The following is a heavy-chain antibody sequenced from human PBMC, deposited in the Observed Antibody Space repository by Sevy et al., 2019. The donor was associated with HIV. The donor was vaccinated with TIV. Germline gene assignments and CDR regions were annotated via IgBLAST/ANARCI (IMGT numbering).Heavy chain of an antibody. CDR1: GITFSLNA. Sequence: GGSLRLSCAASGITFSLNAMHWVRQAPGKGLEWVAVISDDGNDKYYADSVKGRFTISRDNSKNTLDLQMNGLRAEDTAVYYCARDRYAGPNNSYLDYWGQGTLVTVSS. CDR3: ARDRYAGPNNSYLDY. J-gene: IGHJ4*02. D-gene: IGHD1-20*01. V-gene: IGHV3-30*07. CDR2: ISDDGNDK.